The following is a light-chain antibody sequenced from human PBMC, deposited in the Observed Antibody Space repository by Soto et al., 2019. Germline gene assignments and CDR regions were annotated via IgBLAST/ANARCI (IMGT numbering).Light chain of an antibody. CDR3: SSYTFSSTLVV. J-gene: IGLJ2*01. CDR1: SSDVGGYNY. Sequence: QSGLTQPASVSGSPGQSITISCTGTSSDVGGYNYVSWYQQHPGKAPKLMIYDVSNRPSGVSNRFSGSKSGNTASLTISGLQTEDEADYYCSSYTFSSTLVVFGGGTKVTVL. CDR2: DVS. V-gene: IGLV2-14*03.